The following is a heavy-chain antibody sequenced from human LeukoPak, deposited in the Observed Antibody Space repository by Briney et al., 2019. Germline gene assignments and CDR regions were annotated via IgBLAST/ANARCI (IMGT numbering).Heavy chain of an antibody. CDR3: ARDREGYYDSSGYANFDY. D-gene: IGHD3-22*01. CDR2: ISAYNGNT. Sequence: ASVKVSCKASGYTFTSYGISWVRQAPGQGLGWMGWISAYNGNTNYAQKLQGRVTMTTDTSTSTAYMELRSLRSDDTAVYYCARDREGYYDSSGYANFDYWGQGTLVTVSS. CDR1: GYTFTSYG. J-gene: IGHJ4*02. V-gene: IGHV1-18*01.